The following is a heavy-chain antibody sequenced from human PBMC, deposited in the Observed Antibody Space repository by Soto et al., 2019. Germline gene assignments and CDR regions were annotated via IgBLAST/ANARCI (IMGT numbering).Heavy chain of an antibody. Sequence: GGXLRLSCAASGFTFSSYAMSWVRQAPGKGLEWVSAISGSGGSTYYADSVKGRFTISRDNSKNTLYLQMNSLRAEDTAVYYCAKGFFNDDSSGFDYWGQGTLVTVSS. D-gene: IGHD3-22*01. CDR2: ISGSGGST. CDR3: AKGFFNDDSSGFDY. J-gene: IGHJ4*02. V-gene: IGHV3-23*01. CDR1: GFTFSSYA.